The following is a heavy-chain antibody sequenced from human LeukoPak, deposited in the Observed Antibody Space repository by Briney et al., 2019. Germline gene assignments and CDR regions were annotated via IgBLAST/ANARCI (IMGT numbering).Heavy chain of an antibody. D-gene: IGHD3-22*01. CDR1: GGSISSSSYY. Sequence: PSETLSLTCTVSGGSISSSSYYWGWIRQPPGKGLEWIGSVYYSGSTYYNPSLESRVTMSVDTSKNQFSLKLSSVTAADTAAYYCVRGLPDDSSGYYYFGKYYFDYWGQGTLVTVSS. CDR2: VYYSGST. CDR3: VRGLPDDSSGYYYFGKYYFDY. J-gene: IGHJ4*02. V-gene: IGHV4-39*07.